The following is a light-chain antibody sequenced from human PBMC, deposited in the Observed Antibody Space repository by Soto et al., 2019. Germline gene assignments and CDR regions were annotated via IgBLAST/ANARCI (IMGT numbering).Light chain of an antibody. V-gene: IGLV7-43*01. CDR1: TGAVTSFYY. CDR3: LLYYGGAWV. J-gene: IGLJ3*02. Sequence: QTVVTQEPSLTVSPGRTVTLTCASRTGAVTSFYYPNWFQQKAGQAPRVLIYSTSNKHSWTPARFSGSLLGDKAALTLSGVQPEDEAEYYCLLYYGGAWVFGGGTKLTVL. CDR2: STS.